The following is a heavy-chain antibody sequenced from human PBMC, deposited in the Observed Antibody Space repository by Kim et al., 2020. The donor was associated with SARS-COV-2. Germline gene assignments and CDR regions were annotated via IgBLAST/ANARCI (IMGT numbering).Heavy chain of an antibody. CDR3: ARIRDYDYYYGMDV. J-gene: IGHJ6*02. V-gene: IGHV3-30*01. Sequence: EDSVKGRFTISRDNSKNTLYLQMNSLRAEDTAVYYCARIRDYDYYYGMDVWGQGTTVTVSS.